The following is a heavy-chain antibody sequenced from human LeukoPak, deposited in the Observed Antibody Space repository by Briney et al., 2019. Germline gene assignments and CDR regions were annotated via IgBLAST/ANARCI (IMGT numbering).Heavy chain of an antibody. V-gene: IGHV3-23*01. CDR3: ARYCGAASCYSGFDY. CDR1: GFTFGSYV. Sequence: GGSLKLSCAASGFTFGSYVMSWVRQAPGKGPGWVSAISGDDGTYYADSVKGRFTISRDNSKNTLYLQMNSLGGEDTALYYCARYCGAASCYSGFDYWGQGTLVTVAS. J-gene: IGHJ4*02. CDR2: ISGDDGT. D-gene: IGHD2-15*01.